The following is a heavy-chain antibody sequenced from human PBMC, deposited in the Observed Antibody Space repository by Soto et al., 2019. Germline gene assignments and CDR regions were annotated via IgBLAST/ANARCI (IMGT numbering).Heavy chain of an antibody. Sequence: GGSLRLSCTASGFTFGDYAMSWVRQALGKGLEWVGFIRSKAYGGTTEYAASVKGRFTISRDDSKSIAYLQMNSLKTEDTAVYYCTVSRDGYNYPFDYWGQGTLVTVSS. V-gene: IGHV3-49*04. CDR3: TVSRDGYNYPFDY. D-gene: IGHD5-12*01. J-gene: IGHJ4*02. CDR2: IRSKAYGGTT. CDR1: GFTFGDYA.